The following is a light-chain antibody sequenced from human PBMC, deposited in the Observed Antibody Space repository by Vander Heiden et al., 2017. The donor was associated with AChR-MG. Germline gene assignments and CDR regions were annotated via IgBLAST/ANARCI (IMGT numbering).Light chain of an antibody. CDR2: LNSDGSH. CDR3: QTWGTGIQV. CDR1: SGHRRYA. Sequence: HLVLTQSPSASASLAASVNLPCSLSSGHRRYAIAWHQQQPEKGPRYLMKLNSDGSHSKGDGIPDRFSGSSSGAERYLTISSLQSEDEADYYCQTWGTGIQVFGGGTKLTVL. J-gene: IGLJ3*02. V-gene: IGLV4-69*01.